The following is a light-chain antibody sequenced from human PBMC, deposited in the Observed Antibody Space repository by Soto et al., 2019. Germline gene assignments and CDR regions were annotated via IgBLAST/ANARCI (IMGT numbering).Light chain of an antibody. V-gene: IGLV2-11*01. CDR2: DVT. J-gene: IGLJ3*02. Sequence: QSALTQPRSVSGYPGQSVIISCTGTNSDVGAYDYVSWYQQHPGKAPKLIIYDVTKRPSGVPDRFSASKSGNTASLTISGLQAEDEADYYCCSYAGGNTCVFGGGTKVTVL. CDR1: NSDVGAYDY. CDR3: CSYAGGNTCV.